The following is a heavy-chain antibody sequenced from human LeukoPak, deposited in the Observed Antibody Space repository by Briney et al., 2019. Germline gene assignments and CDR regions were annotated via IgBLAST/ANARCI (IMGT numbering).Heavy chain of an antibody. Sequence: SVKVSCKASGGTFSSYAISWVRQAPGQGLEWMGGIIPIFGTANYAQKFQGRVTITTDESTSTAYVELSSLRSEDTAVYYCASGYSYGSYYFDYWGQGTLVTVSS. D-gene: IGHD5-18*01. V-gene: IGHV1-69*05. CDR1: GGTFSSYA. J-gene: IGHJ4*02. CDR2: IIPIFGTA. CDR3: ASGYSYGSYYFDY.